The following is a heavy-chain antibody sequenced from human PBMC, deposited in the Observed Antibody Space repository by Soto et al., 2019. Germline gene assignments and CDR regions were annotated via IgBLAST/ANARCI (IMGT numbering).Heavy chain of an antibody. J-gene: IGHJ6*03. D-gene: IGHD6-13*01. CDR3: ARDSTGYSSSWLYYYYYFMDV. CDR1: GYTFTSYA. V-gene: IGHV1-3*01. Sequence: ASVKVSCKASGYTFTSYAGHWVRQAPGQRLEWMGWINAGNGNTKYSQMFQGRVTITRDTSASTAYMELSSLRSEDTAVYYCARDSTGYSSSWLYYYYYFMDVWGKGTTVTVSS. CDR2: INAGNGNT.